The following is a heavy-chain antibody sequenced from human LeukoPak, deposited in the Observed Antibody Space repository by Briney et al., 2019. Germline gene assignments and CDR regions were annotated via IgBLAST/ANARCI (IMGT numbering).Heavy chain of an antibody. CDR1: GASFSGYY. Sequence: SSETLSLTCAVYGASFSGYYWSWIRQPPGKGLEWIGEINHSGSTNYNPSLKSRVTISVDTSKNQFSLKLSSVTAADTAVYYCARDVRGYSYGYSYYYYYMDVWGKGTTVTVSS. J-gene: IGHJ6*03. CDR3: ARDVRGYSYGYSYYYYYMDV. V-gene: IGHV4-34*01. CDR2: INHSGST. D-gene: IGHD5-18*01.